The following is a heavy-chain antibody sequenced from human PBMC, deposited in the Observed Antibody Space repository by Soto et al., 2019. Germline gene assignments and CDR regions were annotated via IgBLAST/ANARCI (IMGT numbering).Heavy chain of an antibody. V-gene: IGHV3-9*01. CDR3: AKARAGYYYGVDV. Sequence: GGSLRVSCAAAGFTFDDYAMHWVRQAPGKGLEWVSGISWNSGNIGYADSVKGRFTISRDNAENSLYLQMTSLRVEDTALYYCAKARAGYYYGVDVWGQGTTVTVSS. J-gene: IGHJ6*02. CDR1: GFTFDDYA. CDR2: ISWNSGNI.